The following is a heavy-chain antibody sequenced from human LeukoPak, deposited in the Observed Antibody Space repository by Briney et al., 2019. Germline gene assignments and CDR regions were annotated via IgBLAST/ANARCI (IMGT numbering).Heavy chain of an antibody. J-gene: IGHJ6*02. V-gene: IGHV1-46*01. Sequence: ASVKVSCKASGYTFTSYYMHWVRQAPGQGLEWMGIINPSGGNTSYAQKFQGRVTMTRDTSTSTVYMELSSLRSEDTAVYYCASSTAMDYYYYGMDVWGQGTTVTVSS. CDR2: INPSGGNT. D-gene: IGHD5-18*01. CDR1: GYTFTSYY. CDR3: ASSTAMDYYYYGMDV.